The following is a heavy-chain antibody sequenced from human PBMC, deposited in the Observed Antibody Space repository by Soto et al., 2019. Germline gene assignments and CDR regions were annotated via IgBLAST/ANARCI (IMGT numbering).Heavy chain of an antibody. Sequence: GSLRLSCAASGFTFNNYAMSWVRQAPGRGLEWVSAISGSGATTYYTDSVKGRFTISRDNSKNTLHLQMNSLRAEDTAVYYCATGRDGDTFYFDYWGQGTLVTVSS. CDR2: ISGSGATT. V-gene: IGHV3-23*01. D-gene: IGHD4-17*01. CDR3: ATGRDGDTFYFDY. J-gene: IGHJ4*02. CDR1: GFTFNNYA.